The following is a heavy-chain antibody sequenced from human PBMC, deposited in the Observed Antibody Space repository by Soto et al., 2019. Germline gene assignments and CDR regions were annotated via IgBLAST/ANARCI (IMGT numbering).Heavy chain of an antibody. V-gene: IGHV4-31*03. CDR1: GGSISSGGYY. CDR2: IYYSGST. D-gene: IGHD2-15*01. CDR3: ARGYCSGGSRSRPGDAFDI. Sequence: QVQLQESGPGLVKPSQTLSLTCTVSGGSISSGGYYWSWIRQHPGKGLEWIGYIYYSGSTYYNPSLKSRVTISVDTSKNQFSLKLSSVTAADTAVYYCARGYCSGGSRSRPGDAFDIWGQGTMVTVSS. J-gene: IGHJ3*02.